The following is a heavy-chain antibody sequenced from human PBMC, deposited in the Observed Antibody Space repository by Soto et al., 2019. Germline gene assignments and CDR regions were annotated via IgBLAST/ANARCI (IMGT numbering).Heavy chain of an antibody. CDR1: GFTFSSYW. J-gene: IGHJ6*03. CDR3: ARAVGIAAAGTAPYYYYIDV. CDR2: INSDGSST. V-gene: IGHV3-74*01. Sequence: EVQLVESGGGLVQPGGSLRLSCAASGFTFSSYWMHWVRQAPGKGLVWVSRINSDGSSTSYADSVKGRFTISRDNAKNTLYLQMNSLRAEDTAVYYCARAVGIAAAGTAPYYYYIDVWGKGTTVTVSS. D-gene: IGHD6-13*01.